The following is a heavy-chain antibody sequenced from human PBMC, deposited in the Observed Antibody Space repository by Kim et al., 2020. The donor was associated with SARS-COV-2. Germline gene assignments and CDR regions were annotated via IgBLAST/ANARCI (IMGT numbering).Heavy chain of an antibody. CDR1: GFTFSSYG. Sequence: GGSLRLSCAGSGFTFSSYGMHWVRQAPGKGLEWVAVISYDGNNKYYVDSVKGRFTISRDNSKTTLYLQMNSLRAEDTAVYYCAKVAIPYCSSTSCYANLDYWGQGTLVTVSS. J-gene: IGHJ4*02. D-gene: IGHD2-2*01. CDR3: AKVAIPYCSSTSCYANLDY. CDR2: ISYDGNNK. V-gene: IGHV3-30*18.